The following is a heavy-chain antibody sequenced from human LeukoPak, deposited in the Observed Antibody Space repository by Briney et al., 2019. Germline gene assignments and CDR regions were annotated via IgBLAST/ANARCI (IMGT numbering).Heavy chain of an antibody. V-gene: IGHV1-24*01. Sequence: ASVTVSCKVSGYTLTELSMHWVRQAPGKGLEWMGGFDPEDGETIYAQKFQGRVTMTEDTSTDTAYMELSSLRSEDTAVYYCATGDCSGGSCYLDYWGQGTLVTVPS. CDR1: GYTLTELS. J-gene: IGHJ4*02. CDR3: ATGDCSGGSCYLDY. D-gene: IGHD2-15*01. CDR2: FDPEDGET.